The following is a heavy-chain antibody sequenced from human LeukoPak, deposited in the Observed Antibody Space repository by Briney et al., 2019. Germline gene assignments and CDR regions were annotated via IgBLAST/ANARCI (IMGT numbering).Heavy chain of an antibody. J-gene: IGHJ6*02. Sequence: GGSLRLSCAASGFNFSSYAMSWVRQAPGKGLEWVSAISGSGGSTYYADSVKGRFTISRDNSKNTLYLQMNSLRAEDTAVYYCAKVPKAGHYYYYGMDVWGQGTTVTVSS. CDR3: AKVPKAGHYYYYGMDV. CDR2: ISGSGGST. CDR1: GFNFSSYA. V-gene: IGHV3-23*01. D-gene: IGHD6-19*01.